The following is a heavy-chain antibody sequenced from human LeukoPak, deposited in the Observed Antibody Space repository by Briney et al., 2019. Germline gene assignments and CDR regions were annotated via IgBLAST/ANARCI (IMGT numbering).Heavy chain of an antibody. CDR1: GGSFSGYY. CDR3: ARDFLPGYYYTRWFDP. Sequence: PSETLSLTCAVYGGSFSGYYWSWIRQPPGKGLEWIGEINHSGSTNYSPSLKSRVTISVGTSKNQFSLKLSSVTAADTAVYYCARDFLPGYYYTRWFDPWGQGALVTVSS. V-gene: IGHV4-34*01. D-gene: IGHD3-22*01. J-gene: IGHJ5*02. CDR2: INHSGST.